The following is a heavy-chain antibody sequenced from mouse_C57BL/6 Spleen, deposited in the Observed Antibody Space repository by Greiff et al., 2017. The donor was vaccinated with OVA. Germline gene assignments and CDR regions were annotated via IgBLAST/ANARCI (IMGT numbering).Heavy chain of an antibody. CDR1: GFTFSDYG. CDR2: ISSGSSTI. D-gene: IGHD4-1*01. V-gene: IGHV5-17*01. Sequence: VQLKESGGGLVKPGGSLKLSCAASGFTFSDYGMHWVRQAPEKGLEWVAYISSGSSTIYYADTVKGRFTISRDNAKNTLFLQMTSLRSEDTAMYYCARGDTTGNAMDYWGQGTSVTVSS. CDR3: ARGDTTGNAMDY. J-gene: IGHJ4*01.